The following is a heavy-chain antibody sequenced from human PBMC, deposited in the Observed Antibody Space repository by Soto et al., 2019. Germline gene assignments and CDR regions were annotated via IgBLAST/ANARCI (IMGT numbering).Heavy chain of an antibody. CDR3: ARGLVEMATISSVDYYYGMDV. CDR2: IIPIFGTA. D-gene: IGHD5-12*01. J-gene: IGHJ6*02. Sequence: ASVKVSCKASGGTFSSYAISWVRQAPGQGLEWMGGIIPIFGTANYAQKFQGRVTITADESTSTAYMELSSLRSEDTAVYYCARGLVEMATISSVDYYYGMDVWGQGTTVTVSS. CDR1: GGTFSSYA. V-gene: IGHV1-69*13.